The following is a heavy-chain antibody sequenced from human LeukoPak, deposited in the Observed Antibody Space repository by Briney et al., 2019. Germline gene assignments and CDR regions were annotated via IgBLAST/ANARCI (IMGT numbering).Heavy chain of an antibody. J-gene: IGHJ4*02. CDR1: GGTFSSYA. Sequence: ASVKVSCKASGGTFSSYAISWVRQAPGQGLEWMGGIIPIFGTANYAQKFQDRVTITADESTSTAYMELSSLRSEDTAVYYCASSGYYYSSFDYWGQGTLVTVSS. V-gene: IGHV1-69*13. CDR2: IIPIFGTA. D-gene: IGHD3-22*01. CDR3: ASSGYYYSSFDY.